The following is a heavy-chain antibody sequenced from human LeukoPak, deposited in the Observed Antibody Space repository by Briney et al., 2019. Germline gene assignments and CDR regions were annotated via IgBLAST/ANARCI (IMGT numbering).Heavy chain of an antibody. CDR1: GGTFSSYA. Sequence: ASVKVSCKASGGTFSSYAISWVRQAPGQGLEWMGGIIPIFGTANYAQKFQGRVTITADKSTSTAYMELSSLRSEDTAVYYCARPSTGSGSYWVAFDIWGQGTMVTVSS. D-gene: IGHD3-10*01. V-gene: IGHV1-69*06. CDR3: ARPSTGSGSYWVAFDI. CDR2: IIPIFGTA. J-gene: IGHJ3*02.